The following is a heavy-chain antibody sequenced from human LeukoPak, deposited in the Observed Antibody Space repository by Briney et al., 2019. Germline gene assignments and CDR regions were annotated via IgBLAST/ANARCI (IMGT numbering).Heavy chain of an antibody. J-gene: IGHJ4*02. Sequence: ASVKVSCKVSGYTLTELSMHWVRQAPGKGLEWMGGFDPEDGETIYAQKFQGRVTMTEDTPTDTAYMELSSLRSEDTAVYYCATDLGALDPSDYWGQGTLVTVSS. CDR1: GYTLTELS. V-gene: IGHV1-24*01. CDR3: ATDLGALDPSDY. D-gene: IGHD3-16*01. CDR2: FDPEDGET.